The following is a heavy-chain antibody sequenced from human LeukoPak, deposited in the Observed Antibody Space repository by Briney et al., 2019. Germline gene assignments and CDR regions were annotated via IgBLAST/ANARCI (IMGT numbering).Heavy chain of an antibody. J-gene: IGHJ6*03. CDR3: ARAPLANYYYYYMDV. Sequence: GGSLRLSCAASGFTFSSYWMSWVRQAPGKGLEWVANIKQDGSEKYYVDSVKGRFTISRDNATNSLYLQMNSLRAEDTAVYYCARAPLANYYYYYMDVWGKGTTVTVSS. V-gene: IGHV3-7*01. D-gene: IGHD3-3*02. CDR2: IKQDGSEK. CDR1: GFTFSSYW.